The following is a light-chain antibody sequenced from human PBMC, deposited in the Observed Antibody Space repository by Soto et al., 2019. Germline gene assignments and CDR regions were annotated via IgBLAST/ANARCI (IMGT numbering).Light chain of an antibody. J-gene: IGKJ5*01. CDR3: QQFNTYPIT. CDR1: QGISSA. V-gene: IGKV1-13*02. CDR2: DAS. Sequence: AIQLTQSPSSLSASVGDRVTITCRASQGISSALAWYQQKPGKAPKLLIYDASILESGVPSSFSGSGSGTDFTLTISSLQPEDFATYCCQQFNTYPITFGQGTRLEIK.